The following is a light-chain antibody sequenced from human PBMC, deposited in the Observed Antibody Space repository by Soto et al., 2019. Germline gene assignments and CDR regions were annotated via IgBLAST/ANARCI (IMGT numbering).Light chain of an antibody. CDR1: SSDVGGYNY. CDR2: DVR. Sequence: QSALTQPASVSGSPGQSITISCTGTSSDVGGYNYISWYQQHPGKAPKFIIYDVRNRPSGVSNRFSCSRSCNTASLTISGLQAEDEADYYCSSYTSSSTVIFGGGTKLTVL. V-gene: IGLV2-14*01. CDR3: SSYTSSSTVI. J-gene: IGLJ2*01.